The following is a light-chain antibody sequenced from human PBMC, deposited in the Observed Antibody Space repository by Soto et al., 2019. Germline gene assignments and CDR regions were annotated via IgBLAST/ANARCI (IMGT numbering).Light chain of an antibody. J-gene: IGLJ3*02. V-gene: IGLV1-51*01. Sequence: QSVLTQSPSVSAAPGQKVTISCSGGSSNIGNHYVYWYQQRPGTAPRVVIYDNNKRTSGVPVRFSGSKSGTSATLVITGIQTGDEADYYCSTWDRSLSAVVFGGGTKLTVL. CDR2: DNN. CDR3: STWDRSLSAVV. CDR1: SSNIGNHY.